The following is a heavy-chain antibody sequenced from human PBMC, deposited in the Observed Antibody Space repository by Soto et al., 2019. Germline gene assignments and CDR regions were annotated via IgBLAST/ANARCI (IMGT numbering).Heavy chain of an antibody. J-gene: IGHJ4*02. V-gene: IGHV3-30*18. D-gene: IGHD6-19*01. CDR2: ITYDGSNK. CDR1: GFIFHNYG. CDR3: AKVDYSSGWYGYFDS. Sequence: QVQLVESGGGVVQSGRSLRLSCAASGFIFHNYGMHWVCQAPGKGLEWVVVITYDGSNKYYADSVKGRFTISRDNSKDTGTLYLQMNSVRAEDTAVYYCAKVDYSSGWYGYFDSWGQGTLVTVSS.